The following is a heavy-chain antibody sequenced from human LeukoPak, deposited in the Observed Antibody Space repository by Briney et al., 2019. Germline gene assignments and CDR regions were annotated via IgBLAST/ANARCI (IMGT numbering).Heavy chain of an antibody. V-gene: IGHV3-23*01. CDR3: ARIVQWPKGFDY. D-gene: IGHD6-19*01. Sequence: GGSLRLSCAASGFTFSTYAMTWVRQAPGKGLEYVSAISIGGNTFYADSVKGRFTISRDNSKNTLYLQMSSLRVEDTAAYYCARIVQWPKGFDYWGQGTLVTASS. J-gene: IGHJ4*02. CDR2: ISIGGNT. CDR1: GFTFSTYA.